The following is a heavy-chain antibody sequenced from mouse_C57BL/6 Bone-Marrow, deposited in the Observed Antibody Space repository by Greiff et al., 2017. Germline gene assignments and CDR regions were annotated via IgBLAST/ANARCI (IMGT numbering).Heavy chain of an antibody. J-gene: IGHJ2*01. CDR1: GFTFSDYG. D-gene: IGHD2-5*01. V-gene: IGHV5-17*01. CDR3: ARSYYSNYEDDFDY. Sequence: DVKLVESGGGLVKPGGSLKLSCAASGFTFSDYGMHWVRQAPEKGLEWVAYISSGSSTIYYADTVKGRFTISRDNAKNTLFLQMTSLRSEDTAMYYCARSYYSNYEDDFDYWGQGTTLTVSS. CDR2: ISSGSSTI.